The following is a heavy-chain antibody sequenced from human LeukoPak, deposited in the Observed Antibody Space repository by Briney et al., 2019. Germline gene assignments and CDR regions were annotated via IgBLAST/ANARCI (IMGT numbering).Heavy chain of an antibody. CDR1: GFTFRNYE. J-gene: IGHJ4*02. CDR2: ISSSGSTI. CDR3: AREESRGLDY. Sequence: GGSLRLSCAASGFTFRNYEMNWVRQAPGKGLEWVSYISSSGSTIFYAASVKGRFTISRDNARNLVYLQMNSLSAEDTAVYYCAREESRGLDYWGQGTAVTVSP. V-gene: IGHV3-48*03.